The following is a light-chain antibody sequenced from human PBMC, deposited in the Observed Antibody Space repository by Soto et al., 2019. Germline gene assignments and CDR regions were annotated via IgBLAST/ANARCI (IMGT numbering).Light chain of an antibody. CDR1: QSVSGNY. V-gene: IGKV3-20*01. Sequence: EVVMTQSPGTLSLSPGEAATLSCRASQSVSGNYSAWYQQKPGQSPRLVIYDASSRATGIPDRFSGSGSGTDFTLTISRLEPEDFVVYFCYQYDSSPWTVGQGTKV. CDR3: YQYDSSPWT. CDR2: DAS. J-gene: IGKJ1*01.